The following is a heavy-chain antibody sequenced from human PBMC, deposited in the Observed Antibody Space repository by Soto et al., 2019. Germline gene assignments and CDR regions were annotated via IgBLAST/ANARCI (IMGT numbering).Heavy chain of an antibody. CDR2: ISSSSSYI. CDR3: ASSSGVVATGY. J-gene: IGHJ4*02. D-gene: IGHD2-15*01. CDR1: GFTFSSYS. Sequence: GGSLRLSCAASGFTFSSYSMNWVRQAPGKGLEWVSSISSSSSYIYYADSVKGRFTISRDNAKNSLYLQMNSLRVEDTDVYYCASSSGVVATGYWGQGTLVTVSS. V-gene: IGHV3-21*01.